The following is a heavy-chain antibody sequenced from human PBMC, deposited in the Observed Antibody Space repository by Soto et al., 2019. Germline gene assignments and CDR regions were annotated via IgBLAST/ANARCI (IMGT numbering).Heavy chain of an antibody. CDR3: AREPPYPSYCSSTSCYGDYFDY. D-gene: IGHD2-2*01. V-gene: IGHV3-53*01. Sequence: GGSLRLSCAASGFTVSSNYMSWVRQAPGKGLEWVSVIYSGGNTYYADSVKGRFTISRDNSKNTLYLQMNSLRAEDAAVYYCAREPPYPSYCSSTSCYGDYFDYWGQGTLVTGSS. J-gene: IGHJ4*02. CDR1: GFTVSSNY. CDR2: IYSGGNT.